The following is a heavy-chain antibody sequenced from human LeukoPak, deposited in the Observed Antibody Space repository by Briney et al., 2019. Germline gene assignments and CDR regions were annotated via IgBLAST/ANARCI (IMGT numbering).Heavy chain of an antibody. CDR1: GYTFTSYG. Sequence: ASVKVSCEASGYTFTSYGISWVRQAPGQGLEWMGWISAYNGNTNYAQKLQGRVTMTTDTSTSTAYMELRSLRSDDTAVYYCARDHEYSGSTNWFDPWGQGTLVTVSS. CDR2: ISAYNGNT. CDR3: ARDHEYSGSTNWFDP. D-gene: IGHD5-12*01. J-gene: IGHJ5*02. V-gene: IGHV1-18*01.